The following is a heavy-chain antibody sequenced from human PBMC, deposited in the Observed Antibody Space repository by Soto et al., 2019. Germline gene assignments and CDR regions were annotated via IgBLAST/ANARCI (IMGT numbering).Heavy chain of an antibody. CDR3: ARAGLLSGGVIGSLLDY. V-gene: IGHV1-69*12. CDR1: GGTFSSYA. CDR2: IIPIFGTA. Sequence: QVQLVQSGAEVKKPGSSVKVSCKASGGTFSSYAISWVRQAPGQGLEWMGGIIPIFGTANYAQKFRGRVSITADESTSKAYMELSSLRSEDTAVYSCARAGLLSGGVIGSLLDYWGQGPLVTVSS. D-gene: IGHD3-16*02. J-gene: IGHJ4*02.